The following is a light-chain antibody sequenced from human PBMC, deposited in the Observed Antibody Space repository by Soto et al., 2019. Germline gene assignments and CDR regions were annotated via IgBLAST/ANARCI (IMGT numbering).Light chain of an antibody. CDR2: DVS. CDR3: SSYTTSNTRQIV. J-gene: IGLJ1*01. V-gene: IGLV2-14*03. CDR1: SSDVGGYNY. Sequence: QSAVTQPASVSGSPGQSITISCTGTSSDVGGYNYVSWYQHHPGKAPKLIIYDVSNRPSGVSIRFSGSKSDNTASLTISGLRPEDEADYHCSSYTTSNTRQIVVGTGTKLTVL.